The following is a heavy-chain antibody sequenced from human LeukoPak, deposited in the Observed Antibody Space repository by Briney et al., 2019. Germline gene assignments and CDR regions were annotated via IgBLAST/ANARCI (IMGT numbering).Heavy chain of an antibody. J-gene: IGHJ3*02. CDR2: INPNSGGT. CDR1: GYTFTGYY. Sequence: AASVKVSCKASGYTFTGYYMHWVRQAPGQGLEWMGWINPNSGGTNYAQKFQGRVTMTRDTSISTAYMELSRLRSDDTAVYYCARGPYYDKDAFDIWGQGTMVTVSS. V-gene: IGHV1-2*02. D-gene: IGHD3-22*01. CDR3: ARGPYYDKDAFDI.